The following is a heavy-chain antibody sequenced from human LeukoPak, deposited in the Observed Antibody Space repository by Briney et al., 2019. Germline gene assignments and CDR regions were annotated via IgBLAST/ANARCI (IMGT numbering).Heavy chain of an antibody. Sequence: SETLSLTCTVSGGSISSYYWSWIRQPPGKGLEWIGYIYYSGSTNYNPSLKSRVTISVDTSKNQFSLKLHSVTAAHTAVYYCARPLHSDPFWTAPESHDYYYYMDVWGKGTTVTVSS. D-gene: IGHD3/OR15-3a*01. CDR3: ARPLHSDPFWTAPESHDYYYYMDV. J-gene: IGHJ6*03. CDR1: GGSISSYY. V-gene: IGHV4-59*01. CDR2: IYYSGST.